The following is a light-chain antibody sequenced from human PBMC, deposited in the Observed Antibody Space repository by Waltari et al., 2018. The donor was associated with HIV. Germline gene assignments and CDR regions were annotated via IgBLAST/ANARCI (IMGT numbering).Light chain of an antibody. CDR1: TIGTKD. J-gene: IGLJ3*02. CDR3: QVWHYSVV. Sequence: SYELTQPFSVSVALGQTVRITCGGSTIGTKDVHWYQQRPGQAPLLVIFNDRNRPSGIPERFSGSKSRNTATLTISGAQAGDEADYYCQVWHYSVVFGGRTKLTVL. V-gene: IGLV3-9*01. CDR2: NDR.